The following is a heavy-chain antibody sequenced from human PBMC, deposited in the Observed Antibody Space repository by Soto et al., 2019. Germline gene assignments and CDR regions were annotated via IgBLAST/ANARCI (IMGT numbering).Heavy chain of an antibody. V-gene: IGHV3-30-3*01. CDR1: GFTFSSYA. D-gene: IGHD2-15*01. CDR3: ARGREYCSGGSCYSSHDAFDI. J-gene: IGHJ3*02. CDR2: ISYDGSNK. Sequence: ESGGGVVQPGRSLRLSCAASGFTFSSYAMHWVRQAPGKGLEWVAVISYDGSNKYYADSVKGRFTISRDNSKNTLYLQMNSLRAEDTAVYYCARGREYCSGGSCYSSHDAFDIWGQGTMVTVSS.